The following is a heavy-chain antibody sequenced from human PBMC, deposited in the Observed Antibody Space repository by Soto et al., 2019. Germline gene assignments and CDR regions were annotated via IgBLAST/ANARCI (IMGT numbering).Heavy chain of an antibody. V-gene: IGHV4-39*01. CDR3: ARLGAVRGVNKKTVIFDY. CDR1: GGSISSSSYY. D-gene: IGHD3-10*01. CDR2: IYYSGST. Sequence: QLQLQESVPGLVKPSETLSLTCTVSGGSISSSSYYWGWIRQPPGKGLAWIGSIYYSGSTYYNPSLKSRVTISVDTSKNLFSLKLSSVTAADTAVYYCARLGAVRGVNKKTVIFDYWGQGTLVTVSS. J-gene: IGHJ4*02.